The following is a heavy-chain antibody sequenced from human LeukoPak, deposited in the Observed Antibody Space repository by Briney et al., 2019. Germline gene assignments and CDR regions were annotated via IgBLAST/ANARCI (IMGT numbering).Heavy chain of an antibody. D-gene: IGHD3-10*01. Sequence: SETLSLTCAVYGGSFSGYYWSWIRQPPGKGLEWIGEIDHSGSTNYSPSLKSRVTISVDTSKNQFPLKLSSVTAADTVVYYCARLNYYGSGTYYWFDPWGQGTLVTVSS. CDR3: ARLNYYGSGTYYWFDP. V-gene: IGHV4-34*01. CDR1: GGSFSGYY. J-gene: IGHJ5*02. CDR2: IDHSGST.